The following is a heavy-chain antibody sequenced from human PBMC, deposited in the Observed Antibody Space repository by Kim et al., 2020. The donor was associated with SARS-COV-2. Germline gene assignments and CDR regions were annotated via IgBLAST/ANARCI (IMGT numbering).Heavy chain of an antibody. CDR2: ISYDGNYK. CDR3: AKDLRDGSKTTMSLDY. V-gene: IGHV3-30*18. Sequence: GGSLRLSCAASGFTFSTYGMHWVRQAPGRGLEWVAIISYDGNYKYYADSVKGRFTISRDNSMSTLYLQMNSLRAEDTAVYYCAKDLRDGSKTTMSLDYWGQGTLVTVSS. CDR1: GFTFSTYG. D-gene: IGHD3-10*01. J-gene: IGHJ4*02.